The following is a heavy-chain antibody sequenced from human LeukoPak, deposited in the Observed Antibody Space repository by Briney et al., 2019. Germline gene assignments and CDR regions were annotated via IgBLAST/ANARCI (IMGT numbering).Heavy chain of an antibody. D-gene: IGHD3-22*01. CDR2: INHSGST. CDR3: ASLRPTYYYDSSGYTFDY. V-gene: IGHV4-34*01. J-gene: IGHJ4*02. CDR1: GGSFSGYY. Sequence: SETLSLTCAVYGGSFSGYYWSWIRQPPGKGLEWIGEINHSGSTNYNPSLKSRVTISVDTSKNQFSLKLSSVTAADTAVYYCASLRPTYYYDSSGYTFDYWGQGTLVTVSS.